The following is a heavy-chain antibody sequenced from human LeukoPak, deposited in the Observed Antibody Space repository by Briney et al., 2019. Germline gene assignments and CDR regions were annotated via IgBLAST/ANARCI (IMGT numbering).Heavy chain of an antibody. V-gene: IGHV1-8*01. CDR1: GYTFTSYD. D-gene: IGHD3-9*01. Sequence: ASVKVSCKASGYTFTSYDINWVRQATGQGLEWMGWMNPNSGNTGYAQKFQGRVTMTRNTSISTAYRELSSLRSEDTAVYYCARGSSGFDCLFSMDVWGKGTTVTISS. CDR3: ARGSSGFDCLFSMDV. CDR2: MNPNSGNT. J-gene: IGHJ6*04.